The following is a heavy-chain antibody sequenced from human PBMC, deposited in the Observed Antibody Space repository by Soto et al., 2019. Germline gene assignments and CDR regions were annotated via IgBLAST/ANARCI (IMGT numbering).Heavy chain of an antibody. D-gene: IGHD3-10*01. J-gene: IGHJ4*02. Sequence: QVQLVQSGADVQRPGSSVRVSCKASGDTFNFHSINWVRQAPGLGLQWMGRINPILSMSNYAPRFQGRVTMTADKSTSTAYMELSSVRSEDTAMYYCATSYGSGYRAFDSWGQGALVTVSS. V-gene: IGHV1-69*02. CDR3: ATSYGSGYRAFDS. CDR1: GDTFNFHS. CDR2: INPILSMS.